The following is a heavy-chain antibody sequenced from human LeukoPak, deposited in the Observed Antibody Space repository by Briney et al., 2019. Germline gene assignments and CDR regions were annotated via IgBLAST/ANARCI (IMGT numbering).Heavy chain of an antibody. J-gene: IGHJ4*02. CDR1: GFTFSSYS. V-gene: IGHV3-21*01. Sequence: AGGSLRLSCAASGFTFSSYSMNWVRQAPGKGLEWVSSISSSSSYIYYADSVKGRFTISRDNAKNSLYLQMNSLRAEDTAVYYCARATRPQRATGYPEYYFDYWGQGTLVTVSS. CDR3: ARATRPQRATGYPEYYFDY. D-gene: IGHD3-9*01. CDR2: ISSSSSYI.